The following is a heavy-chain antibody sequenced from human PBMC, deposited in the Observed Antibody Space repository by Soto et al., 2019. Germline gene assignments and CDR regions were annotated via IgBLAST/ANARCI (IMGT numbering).Heavy chain of an antibody. Sequence: PGGSLRLSCAASGFTFSSYSMNWVRQAPGKGLEWVSYISSSSSTIYYADSVKGRFTISRDNAKNSLYLQMNSLRDEDTAVYYCARDVDFWSGYYTGPYGMDVWGQGTTVTVSS. CDR3: ARDVDFWSGYYTGPYGMDV. D-gene: IGHD3-3*01. CDR1: GFTFSSYS. V-gene: IGHV3-48*02. CDR2: ISSSSSTI. J-gene: IGHJ6*02.